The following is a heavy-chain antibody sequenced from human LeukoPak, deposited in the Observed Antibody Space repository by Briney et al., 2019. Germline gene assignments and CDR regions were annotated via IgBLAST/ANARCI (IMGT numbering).Heavy chain of an antibody. D-gene: IGHD5-18*01. CDR3: ARDQEIGTAMTFDY. CDR1: GFTFSSYA. V-gene: IGHV3-23*01. CDR2: ISGSGGST. Sequence: GGSLRLSCAASGFTFSSYAMSWVRQAPGKGLEWVSAISGSGGSTYYADSVKGRFTISRDNSKNTLYLQMNSLRAEDTAVYYCARDQEIGTAMTFDYWGQGTLVTVSS. J-gene: IGHJ4*02.